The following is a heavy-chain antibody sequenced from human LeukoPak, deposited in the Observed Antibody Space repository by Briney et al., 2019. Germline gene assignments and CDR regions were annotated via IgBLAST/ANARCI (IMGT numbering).Heavy chain of an antibody. V-gene: IGHV1-2*06. D-gene: IGHD3-10*01. J-gene: IGHJ4*02. CDR2: INPNSGGT. CDR3: ARPYGSGSYYSDY. Sequence: ASVKVSCKASGYTLTGYYMHWVRQAPGQGLEWMGRINPNSGGTNYAQKFQGRVTMTRDTSISTAYMELSRLRSDDTAVYYCARPYGSGSYYSDYWGQGTLVTVSS. CDR1: GYTLTGYY.